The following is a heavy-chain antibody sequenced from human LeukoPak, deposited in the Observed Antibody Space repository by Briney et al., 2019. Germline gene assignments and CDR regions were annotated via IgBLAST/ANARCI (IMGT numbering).Heavy chain of an antibody. V-gene: IGHV5-51*01. CDR2: VFPLDSDT. CDR1: GYNFPTYW. Sequence: GESLKISCKGSGYNFPTYWIGWVRQMPGRGLEWMGQVFPLDSDTTYSPTFQGQVTISADTSTSTAHLQWSSLKASDTAIYYCTAFNRGDYRNFDSWGQGTLVTVSS. D-gene: IGHD4-11*01. CDR3: TAFNRGDYRNFDS. J-gene: IGHJ4*02.